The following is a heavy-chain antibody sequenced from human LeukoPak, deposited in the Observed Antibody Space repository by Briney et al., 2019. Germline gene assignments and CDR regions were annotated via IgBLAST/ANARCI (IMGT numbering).Heavy chain of an antibody. J-gene: IGHJ4*02. CDR3: VRDSFQWSGDY. V-gene: IGHV3-48*04. CDR1: GFTFSYYS. CDR2: ISSSSSSGTTI. Sequence: GGSLRLSCAASGFTFSYYSMNWVRQAPGKGLEWISYISSSSSSGTTIHYADSVKGRFTISRDNAKNSLYLQMNSLRAEDTAVYHCVRDSFQWSGDYWGQGTLVTVSS. D-gene: IGHD3-3*01.